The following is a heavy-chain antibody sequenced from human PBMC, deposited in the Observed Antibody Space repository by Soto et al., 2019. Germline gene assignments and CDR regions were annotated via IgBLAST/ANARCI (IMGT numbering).Heavy chain of an antibody. Sequence: ASVKVSCKASGYTFTGYYMHWVRQAPGQGLEWMGWINPNSGGTNYAQKFQGRVTMTRDTSISTAYMELSRLRSDDTAVYYCARGKHGRFTCFDSCGQGTLVTVS. V-gene: IGHV1-2*02. CDR3: ARGKHGRFTCFDS. D-gene: IGHD3-3*01. CDR2: INPNSGGT. J-gene: IGHJ5*01. CDR1: GYTFTGYY.